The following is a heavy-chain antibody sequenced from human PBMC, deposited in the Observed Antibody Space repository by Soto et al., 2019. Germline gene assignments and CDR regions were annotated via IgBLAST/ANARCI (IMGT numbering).Heavy chain of an antibody. CDR2: IYHSGST. CDR3: ARASTTVTTLDY. V-gene: IGHV4-30-2*01. Sequence: QLQLQESGSGLVKPSQTLSLTCAVSGGSISSGGYSWSWIRQPPGKGLEWIGYIYHSGSTYYNPSLTSRLTISVDRSKNQSSLTLSSVTAADTAVYYCARASTTVTTLDYWGQGTLVTVSS. D-gene: IGHD4-17*01. CDR1: GGSISSGGYS. J-gene: IGHJ4*02.